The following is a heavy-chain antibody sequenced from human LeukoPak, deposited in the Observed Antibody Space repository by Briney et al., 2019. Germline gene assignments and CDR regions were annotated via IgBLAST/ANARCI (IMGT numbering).Heavy chain of an antibody. V-gene: IGHV3-21*04. J-gene: IGHJ4*02. Sequence: PGGSLRLSCAASGFTFSSYSMNWVRQAPGKGLEWVSFISSSSSYIYYADSVKGRFTISRDNAKNSLYLQMNSLRAEDTALYYCASGGIYYGAAFDFWGQGTLVTVSS. CDR2: ISSSSSYI. CDR3: ASGGIYYGAAFDF. D-gene: IGHD1-26*01. CDR1: GFTFSSYS.